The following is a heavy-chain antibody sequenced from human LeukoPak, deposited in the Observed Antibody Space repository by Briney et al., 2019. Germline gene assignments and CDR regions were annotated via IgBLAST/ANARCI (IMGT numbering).Heavy chain of an antibody. CDR3: ARALAHYSGSYGFGFYYYMDV. J-gene: IGHJ6*03. D-gene: IGHD1-26*01. Sequence: NASETLSLTCTVSGGSISSYYWSWIRQPAGKGLEWIGRIYTSGSTNYNPSLKSRVTMSVGTSKNQFFLKLSSVTAADTAVYYCARALAHYSGSYGFGFYYYMDVWGKGTTVTVSS. CDR2: IYTSGST. V-gene: IGHV4-4*07. CDR1: GGSISSYY.